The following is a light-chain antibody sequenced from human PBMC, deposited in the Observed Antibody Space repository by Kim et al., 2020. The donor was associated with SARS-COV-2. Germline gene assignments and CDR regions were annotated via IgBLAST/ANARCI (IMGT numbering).Light chain of an antibody. CDR3: QQSYIDPG. CDR1: QSISRY. Sequence: DIQLTQSPSSLSASVGDRATLSCRASQSISRYLNWYQLKPGKAPQLLIFAASNLQSGVPSRFSGSGSGTDFTLTISGLHPEDFATYYCQQSYIDPGFGQGTKVDIK. J-gene: IGKJ1*01. CDR2: AAS. V-gene: IGKV1-39*01.